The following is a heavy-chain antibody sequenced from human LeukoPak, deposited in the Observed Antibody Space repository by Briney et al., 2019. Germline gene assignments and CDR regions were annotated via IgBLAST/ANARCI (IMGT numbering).Heavy chain of an antibody. Sequence: GGSLRLSCAASGFTFSSYAMSWVRQAPGKGLEWVSAISGSGGSTYYADSVKGRFTISRDNSKNTLYLQMNSLRAEDTAVYYCAKGGDILVVPADLYYFDYWGQGTLVTVSS. CDR2: ISGSGGST. D-gene: IGHD2-2*01. CDR3: AKGGDILVVPADLYYFDY. CDR1: GFTFSSYA. J-gene: IGHJ4*02. V-gene: IGHV3-23*01.